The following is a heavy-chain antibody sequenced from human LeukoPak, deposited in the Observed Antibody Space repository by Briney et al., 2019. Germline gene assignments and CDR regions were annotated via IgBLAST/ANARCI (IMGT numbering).Heavy chain of an antibody. V-gene: IGHV3-21*01. CDR2: ISYSSNYI. CDR1: GFSFSSYS. J-gene: IGHJ2*01. Sequence: GGSLRLSCAASGFSFSSYSMNWARQAPGRGLEWVSSISYSSNYIYYADSVKGRFTISRDNSKNTLYLQMNSLRAEDTAVYYCAKDSAYYDSSGYYLQWYFDLWGRGTLVTVSS. D-gene: IGHD3-22*01. CDR3: AKDSAYYDSSGYYLQWYFDL.